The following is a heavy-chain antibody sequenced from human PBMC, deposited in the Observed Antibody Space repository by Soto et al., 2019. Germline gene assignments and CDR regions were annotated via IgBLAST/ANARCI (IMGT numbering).Heavy chain of an antibody. CDR3: ARGFLEWLSHPYYGMDV. Sequence: QVQLQESGPGLVKPSQTLSLTCNVSGASITSGAYYWSWIRQHPGKGLECIGYIYDSGSTYYNPSLESRITISVDTSKNQLSLKLSSVTAADTAVYYCARGFLEWLSHPYYGMDVWGQGTKVTVSS. D-gene: IGHD3-3*01. V-gene: IGHV4-31*03. CDR1: GASITSGAYY. CDR2: IYDSGST. J-gene: IGHJ6*02.